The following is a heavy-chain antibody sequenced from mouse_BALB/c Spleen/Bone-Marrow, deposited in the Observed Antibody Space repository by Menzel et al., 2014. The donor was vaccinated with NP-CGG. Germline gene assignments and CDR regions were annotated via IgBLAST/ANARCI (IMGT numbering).Heavy chain of an antibody. D-gene: IGHD2-4*01. J-gene: IGHJ3*01. CDR3: ARDYDNDDGFAY. Sequence: VQLQQSGPGLVAPSQSLSITCTISGFSLTSYGVHWVRQPPGKGLEWLAVIWSDGGTTYNSTLESRLSISKDNSKSQVFLKMNSLQTDDTAVYFCARDYDNDDGFAYWGQGTLVTVSA. CDR2: IWSDGGT. CDR1: GFSLTSYG. V-gene: IGHV2-6-1*01.